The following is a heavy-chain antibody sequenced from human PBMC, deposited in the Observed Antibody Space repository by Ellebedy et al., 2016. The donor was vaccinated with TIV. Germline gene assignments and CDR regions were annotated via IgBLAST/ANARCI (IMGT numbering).Heavy chain of an antibody. Sequence: SETLSLTXAVYGGSFSHYFWTWIRQPPGKGLEWIGYIYHTGKTLYNPSLKSRLTLSVATSTNQFSLQLRSVTAADTAVYFCACKLATAGIDFWGQGTLVTVPP. V-gene: IGHV4-34*09. J-gene: IGHJ4*02. D-gene: IGHD1-1*01. CDR2: IYHTGKT. CDR3: ACKLATAGIDF. CDR1: GGSFSHYF.